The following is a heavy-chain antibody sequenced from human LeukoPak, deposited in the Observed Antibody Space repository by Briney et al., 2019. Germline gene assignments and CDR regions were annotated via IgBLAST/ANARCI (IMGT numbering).Heavy chain of an antibody. J-gene: IGHJ3*02. D-gene: IGHD3-22*01. CDR3: AKTAMVRNYYDSSGYYRDIDAFDI. CDR1: GFTFSNYG. CDR2: ISGSGGST. Sequence: GGTLRLSCAASGFTFSNYGMSWVRQAPGKGLQWVSAISGSGGSTYYADSVKGRFTISRDNSKNTLYLQMNSLRAEDTAVYYCAKTAMVRNYYDSSGYYRDIDAFDIWGQGTMVTVSS. V-gene: IGHV3-23*01.